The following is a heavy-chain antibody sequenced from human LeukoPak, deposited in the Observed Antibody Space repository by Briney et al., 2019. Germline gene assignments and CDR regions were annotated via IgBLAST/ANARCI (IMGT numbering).Heavy chain of an antibody. CDR3: ARGPSLGYFDY. CDR2: IIPILGIA. CDR1: GDTFSSYT. J-gene: IGHJ4*02. Sequence: SVKVSCKASGDTFSSYTISWVRQAPGQGLEWMGRIIPILGIANYAQKFQGRVTITADKSTSTAYMELSSLRSEDTAVYYCARGPSLGYFDYWGQGTLFTVSS. V-gene: IGHV1-69*02.